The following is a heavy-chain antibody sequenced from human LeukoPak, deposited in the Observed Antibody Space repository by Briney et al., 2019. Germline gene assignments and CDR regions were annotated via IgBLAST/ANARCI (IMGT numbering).Heavy chain of an antibody. CDR1: GGSISSYY. D-gene: IGHD5-18*01. J-gene: IGHJ4*02. CDR2: IYYSGST. Sequence: SETLSLTCTVSGGSISSYYWSWIRQPPGKGLEWIGYIYYSGSTNYNPSLKSRVTISVDTSKNQFSLKLSSVTAADTAVYFCARGNPELWSFDYWGQGTLVTVSS. CDR3: ARGNPELWSFDY. V-gene: IGHV4-59*12.